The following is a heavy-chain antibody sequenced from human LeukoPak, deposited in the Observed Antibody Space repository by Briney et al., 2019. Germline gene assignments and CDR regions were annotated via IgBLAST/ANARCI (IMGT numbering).Heavy chain of an antibody. CDR3: AKGYSNYYFDY. CDR1: GYTFTNYY. Sequence: ASVKVSCKASGYTFTNYYMHWVRQAPGQGLGWMGIINPSGGSTSYAQKFQGRVTMTRDTSTSTVYMELSSLRSEDTAVYYCAKGYSNYYFDYWGQGTLVTVSS. V-gene: IGHV1-46*01. J-gene: IGHJ4*02. D-gene: IGHD6-13*01. CDR2: INPSGGST.